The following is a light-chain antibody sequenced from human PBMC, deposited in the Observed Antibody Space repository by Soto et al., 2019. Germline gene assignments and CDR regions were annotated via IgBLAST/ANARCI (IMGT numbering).Light chain of an antibody. V-gene: IGLV1-47*02. J-gene: IGLJ2*01. CDR2: NND. CDR3: TATDDRLTGPV. Sequence: QSVLTQPPSVSWTPGQRVTISCSGSSSNIETNLVHWYQHLPGASPRLLIYNNDQRPSGVPDRFSASESGTSASLAISGLRSEDEADYYCTATDDRLTGPVVGGGTKVTVL. CDR1: SSNIETNL.